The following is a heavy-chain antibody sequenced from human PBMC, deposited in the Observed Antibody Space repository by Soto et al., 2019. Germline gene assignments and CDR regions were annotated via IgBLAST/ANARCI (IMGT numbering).Heavy chain of an antibody. J-gene: IGHJ3*02. D-gene: IGHD4-17*01. CDR2: ISGSGGST. CDR3: AKDVWWGYGGNSLGAFDI. Sequence: PGGSLRLSCAASGFTFSSYAMSWVRQAPGKGLEWVSAISGSGGSTYYADSVKGRFTISRDNSKNTLYLQMNSLRAEDTAVYYCAKDVWWGYGGNSLGAFDIWGQGTMVTVSS. V-gene: IGHV3-23*01. CDR1: GFTFSSYA.